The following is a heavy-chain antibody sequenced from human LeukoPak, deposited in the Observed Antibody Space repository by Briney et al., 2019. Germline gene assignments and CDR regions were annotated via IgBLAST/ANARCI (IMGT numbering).Heavy chain of an antibody. V-gene: IGHV3-30*02. Sequence: GGSLRLSCAASGFIFSNYGMHWVRHSPDKGLEWVTFIRFDGSTQYYADSVKGRFTISRDNSKDTLYLQMSSLRLEYTGVYYCAKEGGDGSPFDYWGQGILVTVSS. J-gene: IGHJ4*02. D-gene: IGHD5-24*01. CDR3: AKEGGDGSPFDY. CDR1: GFIFSNYG. CDR2: IRFDGSTQ.